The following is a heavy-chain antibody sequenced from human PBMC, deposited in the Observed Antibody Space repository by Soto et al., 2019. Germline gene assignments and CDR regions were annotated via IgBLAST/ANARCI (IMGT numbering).Heavy chain of an antibody. V-gene: IGHV4-61*08. CDR1: GGPISRGDYY. D-gene: IGHD2-21*02. CDR3: ARDLWGYCGADCYPLDV. J-gene: IGHJ6*02. CDR2: MYNTGST. Sequence: SETLSLTCTVSGGPISRGDYYWSWIRQPPGKGLEWIGYMYNTGSTIYNPSLNSRVTISVDTSKNQFSLKLNSVTAADTAVYYCARDLWGYCGADCYPLDVWGQGTTVTVSS.